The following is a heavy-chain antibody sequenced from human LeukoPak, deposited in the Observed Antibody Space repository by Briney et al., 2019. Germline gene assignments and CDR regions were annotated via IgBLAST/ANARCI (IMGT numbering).Heavy chain of an antibody. J-gene: IGHJ6*03. CDR1: GGSVSSSNYY. CDR3: ARLYYYYYYMDV. CDR2: IYYSGST. V-gene: IGHV4-39*01. Sequence: PSETLSLTCTVSGGSVSSSNYYWGWIRQPPGKGLEWIGNIYYSGSTYYNPSLKSRVTISVDTSKNQFSLNLSSVTAADTAVYYCARLYYYYYYMDVWGKGTTVTVSS.